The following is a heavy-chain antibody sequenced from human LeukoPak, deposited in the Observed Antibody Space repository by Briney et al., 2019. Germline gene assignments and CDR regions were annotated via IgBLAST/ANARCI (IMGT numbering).Heavy chain of an antibody. V-gene: IGHV4-59*01. CDR1: GGSISTYY. CDR2: IYYSGST. J-gene: IGHJ6*03. Sequence: SETLSLTCTVSGGSISTYYRSWIRQPPGKGLEWIGYIYYSGSTNYNPSLKSRVTISVDTSKNQFSLKLSSVTAADTAVYYCARDGAFYDILTGSFYYNMDVWGKGTTVTVSS. D-gene: IGHD3-9*01. CDR3: ARDGAFYDILTGSFYYNMDV.